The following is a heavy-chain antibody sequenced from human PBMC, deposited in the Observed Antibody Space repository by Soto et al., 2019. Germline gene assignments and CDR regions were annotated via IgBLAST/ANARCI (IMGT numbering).Heavy chain of an antibody. CDR1: GGSISSDY. Sequence: XXTLSLPFTVCGGSISSDYWHWILQPPGKGLEWIGYIYYSESTTYNPSLKSRVTISVDTSKNQFSLKLSSVTAAATAVYYCARAPRGNYGYPSYFDYWGQGTLVTVSS. CDR3: ARAPRGNYGYPSYFDY. V-gene: IGHV4-59*01. J-gene: IGHJ4*02. CDR2: IYYSEST. D-gene: IGHD3-10*01.